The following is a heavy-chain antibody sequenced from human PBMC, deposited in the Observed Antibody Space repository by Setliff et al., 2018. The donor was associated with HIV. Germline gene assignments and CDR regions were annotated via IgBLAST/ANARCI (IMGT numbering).Heavy chain of an antibody. Sequence: ASVKVSCKASGYSFTTYDINWARQAPGKGLEWMGWVDPNTGNAGYEQKFQGRVTMTRDTSISTAYMELSSLTSEDTAVYYCARMEYDVRGRAPNWFDPWGPGTLVTSPQ. V-gene: IGHV1-8*01. D-gene: IGHD2-8*01. CDR3: ARMEYDVRGRAPNWFDP. CDR1: GYSFTTYD. J-gene: IGHJ5*02. CDR2: VDPNTGNA.